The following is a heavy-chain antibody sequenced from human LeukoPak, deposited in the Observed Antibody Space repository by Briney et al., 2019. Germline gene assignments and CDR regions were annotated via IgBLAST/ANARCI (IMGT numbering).Heavy chain of an antibody. Sequence: ASVKVSCKASGYTFTSYGFSWVRQAPGQGLEWVGWISAYNGNTNYAQKLQGRVTMTTDTSTSTAFMELRSLGSDDTAGYYCARSWSLVVVAAGGFWGQGTLVTVSS. J-gene: IGHJ4*02. CDR2: ISAYNGNT. V-gene: IGHV1-18*04. CDR3: ARSWSLVVVAAGGF. D-gene: IGHD2-15*01. CDR1: GYTFTSYG.